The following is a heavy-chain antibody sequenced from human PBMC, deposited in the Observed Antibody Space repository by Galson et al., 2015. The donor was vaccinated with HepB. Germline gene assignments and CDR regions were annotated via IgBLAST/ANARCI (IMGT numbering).Heavy chain of an antibody. CDR1: GFTFTSYW. CDR2: IKQDGSEK. Sequence: SLRLSCAASGFTFTSYWMSWVRQAPGKGLEWVANIKQDGSEKYYVDSVKGRFTISRDNAKNSLYLQMNSLRAEDTAVYYCARDLREGITIFGVEPVDYWGQGTLVTVSS. J-gene: IGHJ4*02. D-gene: IGHD3-3*01. CDR3: ARDLREGITIFGVEPVDY. V-gene: IGHV3-7*01.